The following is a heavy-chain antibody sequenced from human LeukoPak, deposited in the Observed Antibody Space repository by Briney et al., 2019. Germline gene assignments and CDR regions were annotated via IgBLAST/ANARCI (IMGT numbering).Heavy chain of an antibody. CDR2: ISSSSSYT. V-gene: IGHV3-11*03. D-gene: IGHD2-8*01. J-gene: IGHJ6*02. CDR1: GFTFSDYY. Sequence: GGSLRLSCAASGFTFSDYYMSWIRQAPGKGLEWVSYISSSSSYTNYADSVKGRFTISRDNAKNSLYLQMNSLRAEDTAVYYCARTALYCTNGVCYTNYYYGMDVWGQGTTVTISS. CDR3: ARTALYCTNGVCYTNYYYGMDV.